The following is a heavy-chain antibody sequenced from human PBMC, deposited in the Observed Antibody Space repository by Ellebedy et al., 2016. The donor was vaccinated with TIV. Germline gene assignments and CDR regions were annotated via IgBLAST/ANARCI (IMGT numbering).Heavy chain of an antibody. Sequence: GESLKISCAGSGFTFSNAWMSWVRQAPGKGLEWVGFIRSTPYRATTQYAASVRGRFTISRDDSKRIAYLQMDSLESEDTGIYYCAREYYDGSGSYPDWGQGTLVTVSS. CDR2: IRSTPYRATT. CDR3: AREYYDGSGSYPD. CDR1: GFTFSNAW. V-gene: IGHV3-49*04. D-gene: IGHD3-10*01. J-gene: IGHJ4*02.